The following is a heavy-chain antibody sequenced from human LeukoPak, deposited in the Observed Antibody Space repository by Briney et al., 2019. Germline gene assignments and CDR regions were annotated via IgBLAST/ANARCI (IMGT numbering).Heavy chain of an antibody. CDR2: ISYDGSNK. Sequence: LSGRSLRLSCAASGFTFSSYAMHWVRQAPGKGLEWVAVISYDGSNKYYADSVKGRFTISRGNSKNTLYLQMNSLRAEDTAVYYCARDPTYCSSTSCYPDYWGQGTLVTVSS. CDR3: ARDPTYCSSTSCYPDY. V-gene: IGHV3-30*01. D-gene: IGHD2-2*01. CDR1: GFTFSSYA. J-gene: IGHJ4*02.